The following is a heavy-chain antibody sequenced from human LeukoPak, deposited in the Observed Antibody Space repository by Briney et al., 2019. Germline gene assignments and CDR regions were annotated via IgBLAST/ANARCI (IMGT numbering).Heavy chain of an antibody. CDR3: AREVPGGSSWFDY. V-gene: IGHV3-9*01. CDR1: GFIFDDYA. CDR2: ISWKSGTI. D-gene: IGHD6-13*01. J-gene: IGHJ4*02. Sequence: GRSLRLSCAASGFIFDDYAMYWVRQAPGKGLEWVSGISWKSGTIGYADSVKGRFTISRDNAKNSLYLQMNSLRAEDTAVYYCAREVPGGSSWFDYWGQGTLVTVSS.